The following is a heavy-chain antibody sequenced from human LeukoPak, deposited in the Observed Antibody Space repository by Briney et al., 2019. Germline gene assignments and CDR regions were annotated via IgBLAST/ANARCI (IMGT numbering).Heavy chain of an antibody. CDR1: GGSISSSY. CDR2: ISSSGNT. CDR3: ARDLGYSGFDWAP. V-gene: IGHV4-4*08. Sequence: SETLSLTCTVSGGSISSSYWSWIRQPPGKRLEWVGSISSSGNTYYNPTLKSRVTISVDTSKNQFSLNLTSVTAADAAVYYCARDLGYSGFDWAPWGQGTLVTVSS. D-gene: IGHD5-12*01. J-gene: IGHJ5*02.